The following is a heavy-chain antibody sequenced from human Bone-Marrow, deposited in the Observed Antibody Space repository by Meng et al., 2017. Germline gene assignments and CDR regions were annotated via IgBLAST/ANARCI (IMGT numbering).Heavy chain of an antibody. D-gene: IGHD3-22*01. CDR3: AGRRMLVVVTDDYYYGMDV. CDR2: IKPSGGST. V-gene: IGHV1-46*01. Sequence: ASVKVSCNASGYTFTSYYMHWVRHAPGQGLEWMGIIKPSGGSTSYAQKFQGRVTMTRDTSTSTVYMELSSLRSEDTALYYCAGRRMLVVVTDDYYYGMDVWGQGTTVTVSS. J-gene: IGHJ6*02. CDR1: GYTFTSYY.